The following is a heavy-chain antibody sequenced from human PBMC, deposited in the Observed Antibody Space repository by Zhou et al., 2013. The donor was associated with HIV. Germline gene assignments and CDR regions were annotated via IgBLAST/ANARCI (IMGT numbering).Heavy chain of an antibody. CDR2: INAGNGNT. D-gene: IGHD2-2*03. CDR1: GYTFTSYA. Sequence: QVQLVQSGAEVKKPGASVKVSCKASGYTFTSYAMHWVRQAPGQRLEWMGWINAGNGNTKYSQKFQGRVTITRDTSASTAYMELSSLRSEDTAVYYCARLLGSHYYYYMDVWGKGTTVTVSS. J-gene: IGHJ6*03. CDR3: ARLLGSHYYYYMDV. V-gene: IGHV1-3*01.